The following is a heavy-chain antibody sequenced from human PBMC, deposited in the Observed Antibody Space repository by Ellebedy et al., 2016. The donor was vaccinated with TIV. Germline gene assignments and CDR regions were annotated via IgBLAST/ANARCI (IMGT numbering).Heavy chain of an antibody. CDR2: INHSGST. D-gene: IGHD2-21*02. CDR1: GFTFSRFW. Sequence: ESLKISCAASGFTFSRFWMAWVRQAPGKGLEWIGEINHSGSTNYNSSLKSRVTISLDTSKNQFSLKLSSVTAADTAVYYCSRGVTDQNWGQGILVTVSS. CDR3: SRGVTDQN. J-gene: IGHJ4*02. V-gene: IGHV4-34*01.